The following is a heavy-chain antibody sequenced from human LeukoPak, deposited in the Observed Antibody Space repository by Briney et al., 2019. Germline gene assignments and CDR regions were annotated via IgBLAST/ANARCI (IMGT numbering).Heavy chain of an antibody. J-gene: IGHJ6*03. Sequence: GESLKISCXGSGYSFTNYWIGWVRQMPGKGLEWMGIIYPGDSDTRYSPSFQDQVTISADKSISTAYLQWSSLKASDTAMYYCARQINDYYDSSGYNYYYYMDVWGKGTTVTVSS. CDR1: GYSFTNYW. CDR2: IYPGDSDT. V-gene: IGHV5-51*01. CDR3: ARQINDYYDSSGYNYYYYMDV. D-gene: IGHD3-22*01.